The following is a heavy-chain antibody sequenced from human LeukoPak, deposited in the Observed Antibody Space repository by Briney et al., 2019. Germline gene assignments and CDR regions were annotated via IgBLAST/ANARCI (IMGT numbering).Heavy chain of an antibody. D-gene: IGHD2-21*02. CDR1: GYTFATYF. V-gene: IGHV1-2*02. CDR2: IKPNSGVT. CDR3: ARPTYCGSNCYFNFDY. J-gene: IGHJ4*02. Sequence: VASVKVSCKTSGYTFATYFMHWVRQAPGQGLEWMGYIKPNSGVTNYAQKLRGRVTMTWDTSISTAYIELSGLTSDDTAIYYCARPTYCGSNCYFNFDYWGQGTLVTVSS.